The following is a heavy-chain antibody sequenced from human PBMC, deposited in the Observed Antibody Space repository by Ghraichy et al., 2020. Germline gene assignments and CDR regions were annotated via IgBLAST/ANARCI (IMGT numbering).Heavy chain of an antibody. Sequence: SETLSLTCTVSGGSISSYYWSWIRQPPGKGLEWIGYIYYSGSTNYNPSLKSRVTISVDTSKNQFSLKLSSVTAADTAVYYCARMGDRDGNSSGYYYYYGMDVWGQGTTVTVSS. CDR2: IYYSGST. J-gene: IGHJ6*02. V-gene: IGHV4-59*01. D-gene: IGHD3-22*01. CDR1: GGSISSYY. CDR3: ARMGDRDGNSSGYYYYYGMDV.